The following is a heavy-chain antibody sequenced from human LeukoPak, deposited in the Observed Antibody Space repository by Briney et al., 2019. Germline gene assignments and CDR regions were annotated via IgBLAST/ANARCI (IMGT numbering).Heavy chain of an antibody. Sequence: GGSLRLSCVASGFTFSSNAMSWVRQASGTGLEWVSIITASGGATYYADSVKGRFTISRDDSRNTLSLQMSSLRVEDTAIYYCARRGGSRGWGAFDIWGQGTIVTVSS. CDR3: ARRGGSRGWGAFDI. CDR1: GFTFSSNA. CDR2: ITASGGAT. J-gene: IGHJ3*02. D-gene: IGHD6-19*01. V-gene: IGHV3-23*01.